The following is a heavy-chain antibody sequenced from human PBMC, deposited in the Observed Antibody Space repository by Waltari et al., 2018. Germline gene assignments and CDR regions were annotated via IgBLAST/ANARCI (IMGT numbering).Heavy chain of an antibody. CDR2: RNGVGSSK. D-gene: IGHD3-16*01. CDR3: ARLVGGVTTLAP. Sequence: EEQVVESGGGLVQPGGSLRLSCAASGFTFSSHWMTWVRQAPGKGVEWGDDRNGVGSSKNYGDAVKGRFTMSRDNAENSLYLRMNSLRAEDTAVYYCARLVGGVTTLAPWGQGTLVTVSS. V-gene: IGHV3-7*03. CDR1: GFTFSSHW. J-gene: IGHJ5*02.